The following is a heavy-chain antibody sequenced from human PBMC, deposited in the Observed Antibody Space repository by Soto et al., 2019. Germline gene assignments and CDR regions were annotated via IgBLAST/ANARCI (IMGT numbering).Heavy chain of an antibody. J-gene: IGHJ6*02. Sequence: AVKFSCNAAGGTFSSDASSSWRHAPWQGLEWMGSIIHIFGTASYSQKLQGRVTITADESTSTAYIELRSLRSEQTAVYYCARDQHAPLINRVREEYYNYGMDVWGQGTTVPVSS. CDR2: IIHIFGTA. CDR3: ARDQHAPLINRVREEYYNYGMDV. D-gene: IGHD3-10*01. CDR1: GGTFSSDA. V-gene: IGHV1-69*01.